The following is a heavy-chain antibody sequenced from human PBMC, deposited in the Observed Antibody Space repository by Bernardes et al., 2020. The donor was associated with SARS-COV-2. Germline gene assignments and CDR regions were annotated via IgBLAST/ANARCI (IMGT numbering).Heavy chain of an antibody. CDR3: ANEYGDYEEKNI. CDR2: ISYDGNNK. D-gene: IGHD4-17*01. V-gene: IGHV3-30*18. J-gene: IGHJ4*02. CDR1: GVTFSSYG. Sequence: WGTLRLSCAASGVTFSSYGMHWVRKGPGKGLEWVAGISYDGNNKYYGDSVQGRVTISRDNSKNTLSLQMNSLRAEDTAVYYWANEYGDYEEKNIWGQGTMVTVSS.